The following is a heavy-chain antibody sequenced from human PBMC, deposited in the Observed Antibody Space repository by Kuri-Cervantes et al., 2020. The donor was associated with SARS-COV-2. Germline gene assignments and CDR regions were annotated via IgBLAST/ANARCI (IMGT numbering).Heavy chain of an antibody. CDR2: INHSGST. CDR1: GGSFSGYY. J-gene: IGHJ4*02. V-gene: IGHV4-34*01. D-gene: IGHD5-18*01. Sequence: SQTLSLTCAVYGGSFSGYYWSWIRQPPGKGLEWIGEINHSGSTNYNPSLKSRVTISVDTSKNQFSLKLSSVTAEDTAVYYCASVQDTAMGTIDCWGQGTLVTVSS. CDR3: ASVQDTAMGTIDC.